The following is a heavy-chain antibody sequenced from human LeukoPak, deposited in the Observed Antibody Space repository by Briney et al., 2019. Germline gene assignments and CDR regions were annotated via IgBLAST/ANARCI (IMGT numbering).Heavy chain of an antibody. Sequence: ASVKVSCKASGYTLTSYAMNWVRQAPGQGLEWMGRINPNSDGTNYAQKFQGRVTMTRDMSSSTAYMELNRLRSDDTAVYYCAREGAAAGLLLDVWGQGTMVTVSS. V-gene: IGHV1-2*06. D-gene: IGHD6-13*01. CDR2: INPNSDGT. CDR1: GYTLTSYA. CDR3: AREGAAAGLLLDV. J-gene: IGHJ3*01.